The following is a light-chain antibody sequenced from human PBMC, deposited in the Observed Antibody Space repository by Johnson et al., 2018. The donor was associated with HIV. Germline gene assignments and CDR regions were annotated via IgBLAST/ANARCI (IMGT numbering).Light chain of an antibody. V-gene: IGLV1-51*02. CDR3: GTWYSSLKV. CDR2: ENN. CDR1: SSNIGNNY. Sequence: QSVLTQPPSVSAAPGQKVTISCSGSSSNIGNNYVSWYQQLPGTAPKLLIYENNKRPSGIPDRFSGSKSGTSATLGITGLQTGEEADYYCGTWYSSLKVFGTGTKVTVL. J-gene: IGLJ1*01.